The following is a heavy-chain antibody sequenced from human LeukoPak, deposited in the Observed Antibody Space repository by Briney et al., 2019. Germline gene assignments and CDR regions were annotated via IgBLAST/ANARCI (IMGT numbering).Heavy chain of an antibody. CDR3: AREGSSHPTGDY. J-gene: IGHJ4*02. CDR2: IKQDGSEK. V-gene: IGHV3-7*01. CDR1: GFTFSSYW. D-gene: IGHD6-13*01. Sequence: GSLRLSCAASGFTFSSYWMSWVRQAPGKGLEWVANIKQDGSEKYYVDSVKGRFTISRDNAKNSLYLQMNSLRAEDTAVYYCAREGSSHPTGDYWGQGTLVTVFS.